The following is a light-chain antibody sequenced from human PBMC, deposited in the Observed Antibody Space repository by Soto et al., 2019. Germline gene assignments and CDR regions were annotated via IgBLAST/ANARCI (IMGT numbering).Light chain of an antibody. Sequence: EMVLTQSPGTLSLSPGERATLSCRASQSVSNNYLAWYQQKPGQPPRLLIYRPSSRATGIPDRFSGSGSGTDFTLTISRLEPEDFAVYYCQQYGSSPWTFGQGTKVEI. J-gene: IGKJ1*01. V-gene: IGKV3-20*01. CDR2: RPS. CDR3: QQYGSSPWT. CDR1: QSVSNNY.